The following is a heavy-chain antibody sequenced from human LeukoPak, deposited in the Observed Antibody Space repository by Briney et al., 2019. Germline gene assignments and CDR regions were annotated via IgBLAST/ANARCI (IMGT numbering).Heavy chain of an antibody. D-gene: IGHD3-10*01. CDR1: GGSISSGDYY. Sequence: PSETLSLTHTVSGGSISSGDYYCSCIRQPPGKGLEWIGYIYYSGSTYYNPSLKSRVTISVDTSKNQFSLKLSSVTAADTAVYYCARENTMVRGAFDAFDIWGQGTMVTVSS. V-gene: IGHV4-30-4*02. CDR2: IYYSGST. J-gene: IGHJ3*02. CDR3: ARENTMVRGAFDAFDI.